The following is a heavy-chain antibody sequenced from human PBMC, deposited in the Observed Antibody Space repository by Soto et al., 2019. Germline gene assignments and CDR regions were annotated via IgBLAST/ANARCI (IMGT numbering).Heavy chain of an antibody. CDR1: GYTFTSYA. V-gene: IGHV1-3*01. Sequence: ASVKVSCKASGYTFTSYAMHWVRQAPGQRLEWMGWINAGNGNTKYSQKFQGRVTITRDTSASTAYMELSGLRSEDTAVYYCARGSDFVLVPAGMGGFDYWGQGTLVTVSS. D-gene: IGHD2-2*01. CDR2: INAGNGNT. CDR3: ARGSDFVLVPAGMGGFDY. J-gene: IGHJ4*02.